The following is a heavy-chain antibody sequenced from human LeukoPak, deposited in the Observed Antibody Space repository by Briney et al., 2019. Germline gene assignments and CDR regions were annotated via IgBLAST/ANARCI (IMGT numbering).Heavy chain of an antibody. CDR2: VSHSGST. D-gene: IGHD1-14*01. V-gene: IGHV4-59*01. Sequence: SETLSLTCTVSGGSISPYYWSWIQQPPGKGLEWIGYVSHSGSTNYNLSLGSRVTISVDTSKNQFSLKLTSVTAADTAVYFCARGGNYYYHGMDVWGQGTTVTVSS. J-gene: IGHJ6*02. CDR3: ARGGNYYYHGMDV. CDR1: GGSISPYY.